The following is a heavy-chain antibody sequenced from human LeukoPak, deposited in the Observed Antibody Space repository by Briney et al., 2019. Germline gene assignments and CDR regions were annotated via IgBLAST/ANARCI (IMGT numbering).Heavy chain of an antibody. CDR3: ASISRWELTFDY. D-gene: IGHD1-26*01. Sequence: PSETLSLTCSLSGGSISSSSYYWGWIRQPPGKGLEWIGSIYHSGSTYYNPSLKRGVTISVDTSKNQFSLKLSSVTAADTAVYYCASISRWELTFDYWGQGTLVTVSS. CDR1: GGSISSSSYY. CDR2: IYHSGST. J-gene: IGHJ4*02. V-gene: IGHV4-39*07.